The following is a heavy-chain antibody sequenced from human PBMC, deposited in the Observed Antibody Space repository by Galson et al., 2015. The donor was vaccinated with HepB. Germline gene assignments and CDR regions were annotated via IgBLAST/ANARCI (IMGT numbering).Heavy chain of an antibody. CDR1: GGSISSYY. D-gene: IGHD6-6*01. V-gene: IGHV4-59*01. CDR3: ARAWVIEYSRTENWFDP. J-gene: IGHJ5*02. Sequence: SETLSLTCTVSGGSISSYYWSWIRQPPGKGLEWIGYIYYSGSTNYNPSLKSRVTISVDTSKNQFSLKLSSVTAADTAVYYCARAWVIEYSRTENWFDPWGQGTLVTVSS. CDR2: IYYSGST.